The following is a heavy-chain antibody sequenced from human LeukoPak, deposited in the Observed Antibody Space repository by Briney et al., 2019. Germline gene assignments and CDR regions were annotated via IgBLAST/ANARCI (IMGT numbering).Heavy chain of an antibody. D-gene: IGHD7-27*01. Sequence: PSETLSLTCAVSGGSVSDYYWSWIRQSPGKGLEWIGYIYYTGSTSYNPSLRSRVTMSADTSKNQFSLKLSSVTAADTAVYYCASRKLGNDYWGQGTLVTVSS. CDR1: GGSVSDYY. J-gene: IGHJ4*02. CDR3: ASRKLGNDY. CDR2: IYYTGST. V-gene: IGHV4-59*02.